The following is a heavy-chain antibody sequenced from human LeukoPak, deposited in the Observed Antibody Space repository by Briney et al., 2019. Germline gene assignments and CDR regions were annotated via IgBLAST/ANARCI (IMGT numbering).Heavy chain of an antibody. V-gene: IGHV1-46*01. J-gene: IGHJ4*02. D-gene: IGHD6-25*01. CDR1: GYTFTTYY. Sequence: ASVKVSCKASGYTFTTYYMHWMRQAPGQGPEWMGIINPRGGSTDYSQKFQGRITMTSDTSTSTVYMQLSSLRSDDTAVYFCARVGSAAATADYWGQGTLVTVSS. CDR2: INPRGGST. CDR3: ARVGSAAATADY.